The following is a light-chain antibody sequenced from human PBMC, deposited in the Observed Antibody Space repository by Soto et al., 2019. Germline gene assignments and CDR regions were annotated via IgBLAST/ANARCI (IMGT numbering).Light chain of an antibody. CDR1: QSVGSN. V-gene: IGKV3-15*01. CDR3: QQYNNWPPIT. CDR2: VAS. J-gene: IGKJ5*01. Sequence: EIVMTRSPATLSVSPGERATLSCRASQSVGSNLAWYQQRPGQAPRLLIYVASTRATGIPARFSGSGSGTEFTLTISSLQSEDFAVYYCQQYNNWPPITFGQGTRLEIK.